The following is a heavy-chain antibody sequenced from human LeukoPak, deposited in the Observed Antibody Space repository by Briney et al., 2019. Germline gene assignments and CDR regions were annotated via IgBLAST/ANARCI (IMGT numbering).Heavy chain of an antibody. CDR1: GYTFTGYY. D-gene: IGHD5-12*01. V-gene: IGHV1-2*04. Sequence: ASVKVSCKASGYTFTGYYMHWVRQAPGQGLEWMGWINPNSGGTNYAQKFQGWVTMTRDTSISTAYMELSRLRSDDTAVYYCARAGHVVATIGFEWFDYWGQGTLVTVSS. CDR3: ARAGHVVATIGFEWFDY. J-gene: IGHJ4*02. CDR2: INPNSGGT.